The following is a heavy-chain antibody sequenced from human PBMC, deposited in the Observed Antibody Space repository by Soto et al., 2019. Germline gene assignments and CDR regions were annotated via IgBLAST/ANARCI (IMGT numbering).Heavy chain of an antibody. D-gene: IGHD3-22*01. CDR1: GTSVTRDYYY. CDR2: IYHSGST. V-gene: IGHV4-30-4*01. CDR3: ASDPIFYYASSGYAGSSFDY. Sequence: SETRCRTGAVSGTSVTRDYYYWSWIRHPPGSDLQWIGYIYHSGSTYYNPSLKSRVSISIDTSQNQFSLKLTSLTAADTAVYYCASDPIFYYASSGYAGSSFDYWGQGSRVTRLL. J-gene: IGHJ4*02.